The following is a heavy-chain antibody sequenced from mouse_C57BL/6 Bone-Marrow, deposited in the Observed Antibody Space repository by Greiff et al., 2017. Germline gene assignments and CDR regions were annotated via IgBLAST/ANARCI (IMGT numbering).Heavy chain of an antibody. Sequence: QVQLQQPGAELVKPGASVKLSCKASGYTFTSYWMHWVKQRPGQGLEWIGMIHPNSGSINYNEKFKSKATLTVDKSSSTAYMQLSSLTSEDSAVXDCARALLRVAMDYWGQGTSVTVSS. J-gene: IGHJ4*01. CDR2: IHPNSGSI. CDR1: GYTFTSYW. CDR3: ARALLRVAMDY. D-gene: IGHD1-1*01. V-gene: IGHV1-64*01.